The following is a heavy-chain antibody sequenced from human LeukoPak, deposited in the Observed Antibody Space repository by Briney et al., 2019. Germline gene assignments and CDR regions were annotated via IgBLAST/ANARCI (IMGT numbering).Heavy chain of an antibody. CDR1: GFTFSSYG. CDR3: ARGGTMVRGVRFYFDY. V-gene: IGHV3-30*02. D-gene: IGHD3-10*01. J-gene: IGHJ4*02. CDR2: IRYDGSNK. Sequence: GGSLRLSCAASGFTFSSYGMHWVRQAPGKGLEWVAFIRYDGSNKYYADSVKGRFTISRDNSKNTLYLQMNSLRAEDTAVYYCARGGTMVRGVRFYFDYWGQGTLVTVSS.